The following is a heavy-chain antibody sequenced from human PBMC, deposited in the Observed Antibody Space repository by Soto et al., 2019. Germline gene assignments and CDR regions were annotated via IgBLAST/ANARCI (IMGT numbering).Heavy chain of an antibody. CDR2: IWYDGSNK. J-gene: IGHJ5*02. Sequence: QVQLVESGGGVVQPGRSLRLSCAASGFTFSSYGMHWVRQAPGKGLEWVAVIWYDGSNKYYADSVKGRFTISRDNSKNTLYLQMNSLRAEDTAVYYCARDRDDYGWGSYHVNWFDPWGQGTLVTVSS. CDR1: GFTFSSYG. CDR3: ARDRDDYGWGSYHVNWFDP. V-gene: IGHV3-33*01. D-gene: IGHD3-16*02.